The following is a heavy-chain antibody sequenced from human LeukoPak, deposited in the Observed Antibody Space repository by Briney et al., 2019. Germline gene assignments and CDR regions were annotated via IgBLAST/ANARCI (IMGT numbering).Heavy chain of an antibody. Sequence: GGSLRLSCAASGFSFSNYDMNWVRQAPGKGLEWVSYISRSSSHIYYADSMKGRLTIFRDNAKNSLYLQMNSLRAEDTAVYYCAREGITSYYYDSNWGQGTLVTVPS. CDR2: ISRSSSHI. D-gene: IGHD3-22*01. V-gene: IGHV3-21*01. CDR1: GFSFSNYD. J-gene: IGHJ4*02. CDR3: AREGITSYYYDSN.